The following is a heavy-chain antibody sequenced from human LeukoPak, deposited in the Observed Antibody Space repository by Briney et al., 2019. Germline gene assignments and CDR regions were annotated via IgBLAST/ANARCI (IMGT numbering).Heavy chain of an antibody. V-gene: IGHV3-53*01. J-gene: IGHJ4*02. D-gene: IGHD5-18*01. Sequence: GGSLRPSCAASGLIVSNNYMNWVRQAPGKGLEWVSALYIGGNTYYADSVRGRFTISRDNSKNTLYLQMNSLRAEDTAIYYCTTTAGYNYGQYWGQGTLVTVSS. CDR3: TTTAGYNYGQY. CDR1: GLIVSNNY. CDR2: LYIGGNT.